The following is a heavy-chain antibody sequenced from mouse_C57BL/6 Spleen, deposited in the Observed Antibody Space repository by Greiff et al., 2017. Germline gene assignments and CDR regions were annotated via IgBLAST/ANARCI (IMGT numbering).Heavy chain of an antibody. CDR2: IDPSDSYT. D-gene: IGHD6-1*01. CDR3: ARRKSSLYYFDY. J-gene: IGHJ2*01. CDR1: GYTFTSYW. Sequence: QVQLQQPGAELVMPGASVKLSCKASGYTFTSYWMHWVKQRPGQGLEWIGEIDPSDSYTNYNQKFTGKSTLTVDKSSSTAYMQLSSLTSEDSAVYYCARRKSSLYYFDYWGQGTTLTVSS. V-gene: IGHV1-69*01.